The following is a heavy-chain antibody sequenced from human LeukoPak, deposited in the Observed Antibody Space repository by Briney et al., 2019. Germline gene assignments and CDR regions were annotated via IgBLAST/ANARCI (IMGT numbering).Heavy chain of an antibody. V-gene: IGHV1-69*13. CDR1: GGTFSSYA. CDR2: IIPIFGTA. J-gene: IGHJ5*02. D-gene: IGHD4-11*01. CDR3: ARDVGGTVTTYWFDP. Sequence: SVKVSCKASGGTFSSYAISWVRQAPGQGLEWMGGIIPIFGTANYAQKFQGRVTITADESTSTAYMELSSQRSEDTAAYYCARDVGGTVTTYWFDPWGQGTLVTVSS.